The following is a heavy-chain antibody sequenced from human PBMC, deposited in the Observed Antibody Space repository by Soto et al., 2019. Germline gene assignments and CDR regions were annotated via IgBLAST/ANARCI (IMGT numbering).Heavy chain of an antibody. CDR2: ISASGGST. V-gene: IGHV3-23*01. D-gene: IGHD3-3*01. J-gene: IGHJ4*02. Sequence: GGSPRLSCTASEITLSSYAMSWVRQAPGKGLEWVSAISASGGSTYYADSVKGRFTISRDNSKNTLYLQMNSLRAEDTAVYYCAKPLPYYDFWSGYSSAFDYWGQGTLVTVSS. CDR1: EITLSSYA. CDR3: AKPLPYYDFWSGYSSAFDY.